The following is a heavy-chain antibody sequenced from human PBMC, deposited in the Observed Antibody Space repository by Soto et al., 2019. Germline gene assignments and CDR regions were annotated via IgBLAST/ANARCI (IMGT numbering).Heavy chain of an antibody. V-gene: IGHV4-31*01. J-gene: IGHJ5*01. D-gene: IGHD4-17*01. Sequence: QVQLQESGPGLVKPSQTLSLTCTVSGGSISSGGYYWTWIRQHPGKALEWIGYIYDSGSTYYNPSLKRPVPIPVDTSDTQFSLKLTPVIVAAAALYYCARYTTHCHNWFLSWGHGTLVTVS. CDR1: GGSISSGGYY. CDR2: IYDSGST. CDR3: ARYTTHCHNWFLS.